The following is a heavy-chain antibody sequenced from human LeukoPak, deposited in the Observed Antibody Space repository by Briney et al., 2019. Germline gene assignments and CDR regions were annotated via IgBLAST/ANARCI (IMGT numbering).Heavy chain of an antibody. V-gene: IGHV3-23*01. CDR3: ASSRGFLEWLFDY. J-gene: IGHJ4*02. Sequence: PGGSLRLSCAASGFTFSSYAMSWVRQAPGKGLEWASAISGSGGSTYYADSVKGRFTISRDNSKNTLYLQMNSLRAEDTAVYYCASSRGFLEWLFDYWGQGTLVTVSS. CDR1: GFTFSSYA. CDR2: ISGSGGST. D-gene: IGHD3-3*01.